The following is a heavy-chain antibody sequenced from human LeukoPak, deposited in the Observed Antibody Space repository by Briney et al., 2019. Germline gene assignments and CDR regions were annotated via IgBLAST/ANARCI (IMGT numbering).Heavy chain of an antibody. CDR3: AKDSAFYYIDV. D-gene: IGHD3-10*01. CDR1: GFTVSSNY. CDR2: IRYNGNNQ. Sequence: GGSLRLSCAASGFTVSSNYMSWVRQAPGKGLEWVAFIRYNGNNQYYADSVKGRFTISRDNSKNTLYLQMNSLKGDDTAVYYCAKDSAFYYIDVWGKGTTVIISS. V-gene: IGHV3-30*02. J-gene: IGHJ6*03.